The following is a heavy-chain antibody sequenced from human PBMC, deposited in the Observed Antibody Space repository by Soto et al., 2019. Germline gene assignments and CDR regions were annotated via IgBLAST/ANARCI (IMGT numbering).Heavy chain of an antibody. V-gene: IGHV4-31*03. D-gene: IGHD3-22*01. Sequence: QVQLQESGPGLVKPSQTLSLTCTVSVASISSGGYYWSWIRQHPGEALEWMGYIYYSGSTPYNPALKSGVTISVDTSKNQFSLKLSSVTDADTAVYYCARESKYDTSGYPPWFARWGQGSLVAVSS. J-gene: IGHJ5*02. CDR2: IYYSGST. CDR1: VASISSGGYY. CDR3: ARESKYDTSGYPPWFAR.